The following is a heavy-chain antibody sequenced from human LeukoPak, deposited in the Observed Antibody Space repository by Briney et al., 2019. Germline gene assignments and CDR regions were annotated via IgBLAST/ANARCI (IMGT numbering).Heavy chain of an antibody. CDR1: GFTFSSYS. CDR3: ARERAAAAPY. Sequence: GGSLRLSCAASGFTFSSYSMNWVRQAPGKGLEWVSAISSSSSYIYYADSVKGRFTISRDNARNSLYLQMISLRAEDTAMYYCARERAAAAPYWGQGTLVTVSS. J-gene: IGHJ4*02. V-gene: IGHV3-21*01. D-gene: IGHD6-13*01. CDR2: ISSSSSYI.